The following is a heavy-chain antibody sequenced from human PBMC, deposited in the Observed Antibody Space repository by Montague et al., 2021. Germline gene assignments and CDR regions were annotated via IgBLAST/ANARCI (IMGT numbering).Heavy chain of an antibody. CDR2: IYYSANT. Sequence: SETLSLTCTVSGASINSSSYYWGWIRQPHGKGLEWIGSIYYSANTYYNLSLKSPLSITEDTTKNQFSLRLKSATAADTAVYHCARGDCDGDCYTFDSWGQGTLVTVSS. V-gene: IGHV4-39*01. CDR3: ARGDCDGDCYTFDS. CDR1: GASINSSSYY. D-gene: IGHD2-21*02. J-gene: IGHJ4*02.